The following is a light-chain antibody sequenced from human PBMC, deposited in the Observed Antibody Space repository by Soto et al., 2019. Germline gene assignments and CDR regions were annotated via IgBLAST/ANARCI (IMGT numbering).Light chain of an antibody. CDR2: EVS. V-gene: IGLV2-14*01. CDR3: SSYTSSSTPYV. Sequence: QSVLTQPASVSGSPGQSITISCTGTSSDVGGYTYVSWYQQHPGKAPEVMIYEVSNRPSGVSNRFSGSKSGNTASLTISGLQAEDEADYYCSSYTSSSTPYVFGTGTKGHRP. J-gene: IGLJ1*01. CDR1: SSDVGGYTY.